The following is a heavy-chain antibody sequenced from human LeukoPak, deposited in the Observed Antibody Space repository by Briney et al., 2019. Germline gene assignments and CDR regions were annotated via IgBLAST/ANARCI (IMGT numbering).Heavy chain of an antibody. J-gene: IGHJ1*01. V-gene: IGHV4-34*01. CDR1: GGSFSGYY. CDR2: INHSGST. Sequence: SETLSLTCAVYGGSFSGYYWSWIRQPPGKGLEWIGEINHSGSTNYNPSLKSRVTISVDTSKNQFSLKLSSVTAADTAVYYCARGLPRTMIVVAQYFQHWGQGTLVTVSP. CDR3: ARGLPRTMIVVAQYFQH. D-gene: IGHD3-22*01.